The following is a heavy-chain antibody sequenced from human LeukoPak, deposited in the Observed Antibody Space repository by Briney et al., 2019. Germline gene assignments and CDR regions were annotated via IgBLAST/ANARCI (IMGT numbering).Heavy chain of an antibody. D-gene: IGHD2-21*02. V-gene: IGHV1-69*05. J-gene: IGHJ4*02. Sequence: SVKVSCKASGGTFSSYAISWVRQAPGQGLEWMGGIIPIFGTANYAQKFQGRVTITTDESTSTAYMELSSLRSEDTAVYYCARVSGGGVTVLDYWGQGTLVTVSS. CDR2: IIPIFGTA. CDR3: ARVSGGGVTVLDY. CDR1: GGTFSSYA.